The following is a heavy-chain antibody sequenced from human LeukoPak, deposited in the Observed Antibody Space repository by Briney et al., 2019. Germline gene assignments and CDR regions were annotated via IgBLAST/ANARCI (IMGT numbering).Heavy chain of an antibody. CDR1: GFTVSSNY. CDR3: TSCIAVAGGAFDI. D-gene: IGHD6-19*01. CDR2: IRSKAYGGTT. Sequence: TGGSLRLSCAASGFTVSSNYMTWVRQAPGKGLEWVGFIRSKAYGGTTEYAASVKGRFTISRDDSKSIAYLQMNSLKTEDTAVYYCTSCIAVAGGAFDIWGQGTMVTVSS. V-gene: IGHV3-49*04. J-gene: IGHJ3*02.